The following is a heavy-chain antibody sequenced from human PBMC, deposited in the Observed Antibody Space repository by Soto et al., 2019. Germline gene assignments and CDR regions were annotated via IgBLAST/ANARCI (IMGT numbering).Heavy chain of an antibody. CDR2: INPNSGGT. V-gene: IGHV1-2*04. J-gene: IGHJ5*02. CDR1: GYTFTSYY. Sequence: VASVKVSCKASGYTFTSYYMHWVRQAPGQGLEWMGWINPNSGGTNYAQKFQGWVTMTRDTSISTAYMELSRLRSDDTAVYYCAREYCSSTSCYNWFDPWGQGTLVTVSS. CDR3: AREYCSSTSCYNWFDP. D-gene: IGHD2-2*01.